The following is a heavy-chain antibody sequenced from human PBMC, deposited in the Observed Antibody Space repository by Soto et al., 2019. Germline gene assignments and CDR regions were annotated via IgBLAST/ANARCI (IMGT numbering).Heavy chain of an antibody. V-gene: IGHV4-4*02. D-gene: IGHD4-17*01. J-gene: IGHJ4*02. CDR1: GGSITSSNW. Sequence: QVQLQESGPGLVKPSGTLSLTCAVSGGSITSSNWWSWVRQPPGKGLEWIGEIYHSGSTNYNPSLKSRVTNSGHKTKNQFSLRLSSVTAADTAVYYCARGRDYGDYPLRGWGRGTLVTVSS. CDR2: IYHSGST. CDR3: ARGRDYGDYPLRG.